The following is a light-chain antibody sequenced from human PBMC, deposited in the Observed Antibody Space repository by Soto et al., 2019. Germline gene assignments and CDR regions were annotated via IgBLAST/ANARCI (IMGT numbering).Light chain of an antibody. CDR3: QSSDSSLNV. CDR2: GNS. J-gene: IGLJ1*01. CDR1: SSNIGAGYD. V-gene: IGLV1-40*01. Sequence: QAVVTQPPSVSGASGQRVTISCTGSSSNIGAGYDVHWYQQLPGTAPKLLIYGNSNRPSGVPDRFSGSKSGTSASLAITGLQAEDEADYYCQSSDSSLNVFGTGTKLTVL.